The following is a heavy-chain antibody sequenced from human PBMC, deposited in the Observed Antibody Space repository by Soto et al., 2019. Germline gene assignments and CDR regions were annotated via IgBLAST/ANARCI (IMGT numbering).Heavy chain of an antibody. Sequence: GASVKVSCKASGGTFSSYAISWVRQAPGQGLEWMGGIIPIFGTANHAQKFQGRVTITADESTSTAYMELSSLRSEDTAVYYCARDAVKRYPWEDKYSSPTRVLNIGFDPWGQGTLVTVSS. CDR2: IIPIFGTA. J-gene: IGHJ5*02. CDR1: GGTFSSYA. D-gene: IGHD6-6*01. V-gene: IGHV1-69*13. CDR3: ARDAVKRYPWEDKYSSPTRVLNIGFDP.